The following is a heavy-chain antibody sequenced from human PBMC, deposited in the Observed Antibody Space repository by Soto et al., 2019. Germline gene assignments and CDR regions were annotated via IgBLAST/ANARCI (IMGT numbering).Heavy chain of an antibody. J-gene: IGHJ4*02. Sequence: EVQLLESGGGLVQPGGSLRLSCAASGFTFSSYSMSWVRQAPGKGLEWVSAISDGGGSTYYAASVKGRFTISRDNSKNTLYLQMNSMRAEDTAVYYCAKYGGQWALRGADCDYWGQGTMVTVSS. CDR1: GFTFSSYS. D-gene: IGHD1-26*01. V-gene: IGHV3-23*01. CDR3: AKYGGQWALRGADCDY. CDR2: ISDGGGST.